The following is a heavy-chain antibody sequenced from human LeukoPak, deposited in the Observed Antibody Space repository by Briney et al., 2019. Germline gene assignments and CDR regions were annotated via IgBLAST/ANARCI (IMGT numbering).Heavy chain of an antibody. CDR1: GGSISSSSYY. CDR2: IYYSGST. J-gene: IGHJ4*02. Sequence: SETLSLTCTVSGGSISSSSYYWGWIRQPPGKGLEWIGSIYYSGSTYYNPSLKSRVTISVDTSKNQFSLKLSSVTAADTAVYYCARGGVRQQWLLKGAIDYWGQGTLVTVSS. D-gene: IGHD6-19*01. CDR3: ARGGVRQQWLLKGAIDY. V-gene: IGHV4-39*01.